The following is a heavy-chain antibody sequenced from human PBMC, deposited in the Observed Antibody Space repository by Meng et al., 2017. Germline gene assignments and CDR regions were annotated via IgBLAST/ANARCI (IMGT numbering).Heavy chain of an antibody. D-gene: IGHD2-15*01. J-gene: IGHJ4*02. Sequence: GGSLRLSGTASGLTFGDYALTWVRQAPGKGLEWVGFIRNKAYGGTTEYAASVKGRFTISRDDSKSIAYLQINSLKTDDTAVYFCIRGGFGSGPIDYWGQGTLVTVSS. CDR3: IRGGFGSGPIDY. V-gene: IGHV3-49*04. CDR2: IRNKAYGGTT. CDR1: GLTFGDYA.